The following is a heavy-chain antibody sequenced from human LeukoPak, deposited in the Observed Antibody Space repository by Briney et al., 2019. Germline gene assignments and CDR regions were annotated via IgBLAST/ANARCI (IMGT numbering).Heavy chain of an antibody. CDR3: AGLTSRVAYFDY. CDR1: GGSISSSSYY. Sequence: SETLSLTCTVSGGSISSSSYYWGWIRQPPGKGLKWIGSIYYSGSTYYNPSLKSRVTISVDTSKNQFSLKLSSVTAADTAVYYCAGLTSRVAYFDYWGQGTLVTVSS. CDR2: IYYSGST. V-gene: IGHV4-39*07. D-gene: IGHD3-16*01. J-gene: IGHJ4*02.